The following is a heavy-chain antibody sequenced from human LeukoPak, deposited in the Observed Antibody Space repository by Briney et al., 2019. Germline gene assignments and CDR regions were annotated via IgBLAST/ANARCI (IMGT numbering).Heavy chain of an antibody. CDR1: GGSISSGGYY. J-gene: IGHJ4*02. CDR2: IYYSGST. CDR3: ARARDGYNFLDY. V-gene: IGHV4-31*03. Sequence: SETLSLTCTVSGGSISSGGYYWSWIRQHPGKGLEWIGYIYYSGSTYYNPSLKSRVTISVDTSKNQFSLKLSSVTAADTAVYYCARARDGYNFLDYWGQGTLVTVSS. D-gene: IGHD5-24*01.